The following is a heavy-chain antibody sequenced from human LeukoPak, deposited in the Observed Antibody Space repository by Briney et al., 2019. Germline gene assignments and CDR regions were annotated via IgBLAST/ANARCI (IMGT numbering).Heavy chain of an antibody. J-gene: IGHJ4*02. Sequence: PGRSLRLSCAASGFTFSSYGMHWVRQAPGKGLEWVAVISYDGSNKYYADSVKGRFTISRDNAKNTLFLQMDSLRAEDTALYYCVRSLRSADFWGQGTLVTVSS. CDR3: VRSLRSADF. V-gene: IGHV3-30*03. CDR2: ISYDGSNK. CDR1: GFTFSSYG.